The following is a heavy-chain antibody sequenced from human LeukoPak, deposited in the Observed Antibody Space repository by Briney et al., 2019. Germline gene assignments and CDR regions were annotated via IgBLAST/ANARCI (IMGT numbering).Heavy chain of an antibody. CDR1: AFSLNAYN. D-gene: IGHD2-2*01. Sequence: GGSLRLSCAASAFSLNAYNMNWVRQAPGKGLEWVSSISYTGTYIYYADSVKGRFTISRDNAQNSLYLQMNSLKTEDTAVYYCTTDRKPRDIVVVPAASWGQGTLVTVSS. CDR3: TTDRKPRDIVVVPAAS. J-gene: IGHJ4*02. V-gene: IGHV3-21*03. CDR2: ISYTGTYI.